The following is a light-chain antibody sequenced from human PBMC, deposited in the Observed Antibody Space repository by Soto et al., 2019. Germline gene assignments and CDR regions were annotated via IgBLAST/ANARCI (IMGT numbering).Light chain of an antibody. Sequence: DIQMTQSPSSQSASVGDTVTITCRASQSVSTWLAWYQQKPGKDPKLLIYDASSLESGVPSRFSGSGSGTELTLTISSLQAEDSATYYSQQYNSYSPTFGQGTKVEIK. CDR1: QSVSTW. CDR3: QQYNSYSPT. CDR2: DAS. J-gene: IGKJ1*01. V-gene: IGKV1-5*01.